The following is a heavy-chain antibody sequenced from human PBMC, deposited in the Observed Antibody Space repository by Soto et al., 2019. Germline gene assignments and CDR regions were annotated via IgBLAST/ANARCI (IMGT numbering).Heavy chain of an antibody. V-gene: IGHV1-2*06. CDR3: ARESGGATATLDYYYFYMGV. J-gene: IGHJ6*03. CDR1: GYTFSDYY. Sequence: QVQLVQSGAEVKKPGASVTVSCKASGYTFSDYYLHWVRQAPGQGPEWMGRINPNSGDAKFAQKFQGRVTMTRDTSVRTAFMELNWLKSDDTAVYYCARESGGATATLDYYYFYMGVWGKGTTVTVSS. D-gene: IGHD5-12*01. CDR2: INPNSGDA.